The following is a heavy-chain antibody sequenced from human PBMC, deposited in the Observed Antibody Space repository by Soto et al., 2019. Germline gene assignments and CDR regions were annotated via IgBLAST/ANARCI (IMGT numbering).Heavy chain of an antibody. CDR2: INLNSGDT. Sequence: RASVKVSCKASGYTFTSYDINWVRQAAGQGLEWMGWINLNSGDTDSAQKFQGRLTMTRDTSISTAYMELSSLTSEDTAVYYCARGRGWRDYWGQGTLVTVSS. CDR1: GYTFTSYD. J-gene: IGHJ4*02. CDR3: ARGRGWRDY. D-gene: IGHD6-19*01. V-gene: IGHV1-8*01.